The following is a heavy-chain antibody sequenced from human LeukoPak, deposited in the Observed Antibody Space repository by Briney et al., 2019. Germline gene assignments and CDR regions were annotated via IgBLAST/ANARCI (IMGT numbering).Heavy chain of an antibody. Sequence: SVKVSCKASGGTFSTYTISWVRQAPGQGLDWMGRIIPIFGAANYAQKFQGRVTITTDESTSTAYMELSSLRSEDTTVYYCAREAVTTRDFDYWGQGTLVTVSS. CDR3: AREAVTTRDFDY. CDR2: IIPIFGAA. V-gene: IGHV1-69*05. J-gene: IGHJ4*02. D-gene: IGHD4-17*01. CDR1: GGTFSTYT.